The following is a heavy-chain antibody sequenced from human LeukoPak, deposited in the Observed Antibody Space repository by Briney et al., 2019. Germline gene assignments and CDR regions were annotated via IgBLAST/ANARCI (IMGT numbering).Heavy chain of an antibody. CDR1: GFTFSDYS. CDR3: AKDKYNFWSGSNYYYMDV. CDR2: ISDDSNYI. V-gene: IGHV3-21*04. Sequence: PGGSLRLSCAASGFTFSDYSMNWVRQAPGKGLEWVSSISDDSNYIYYADSVKGRFTISRDNAKNSLYLQMNSLRAEDTAVYYCAKDKYNFWSGSNYYYMDVWGKGTTVTVSS. J-gene: IGHJ6*03. D-gene: IGHD3-3*01.